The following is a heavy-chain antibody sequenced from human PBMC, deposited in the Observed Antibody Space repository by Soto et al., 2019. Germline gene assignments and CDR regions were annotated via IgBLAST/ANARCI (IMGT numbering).Heavy chain of an antibody. Sequence: GASVKVSCKVSGYTLTGLSMHWVRQAPVKGLEWMGGFDPEVGETIYAQKFQGRVTMTEDTSTDTAYMELSSLRSEDTAVYYCATTGAYQLLYGRWFDPWGQGTLVTVSS. J-gene: IGHJ5*02. D-gene: IGHD2-2*02. CDR1: GYTLTGLS. CDR2: FDPEVGET. CDR3: ATTGAYQLLYGRWFDP. V-gene: IGHV1-24*01.